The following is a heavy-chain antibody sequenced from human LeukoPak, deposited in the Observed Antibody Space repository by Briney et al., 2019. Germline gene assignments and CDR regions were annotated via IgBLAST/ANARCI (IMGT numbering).Heavy chain of an antibody. J-gene: IGHJ4*02. V-gene: IGHV3-64D*06. Sequence: DSLKGRFTISRDNSKNTLYLQMSSLRAEDTAVYYCVKDRGLRFLEWLLSYWGQGTLVTVSS. CDR3: VKDRGLRFLEWLLSY. D-gene: IGHD3-3*01.